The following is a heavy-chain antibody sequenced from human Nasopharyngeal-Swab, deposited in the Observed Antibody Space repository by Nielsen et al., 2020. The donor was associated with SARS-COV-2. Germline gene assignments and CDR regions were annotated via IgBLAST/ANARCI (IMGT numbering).Heavy chain of an antibody. D-gene: IGHD6-19*01. J-gene: IGHJ4*02. CDR2: ISAYNGIT. CDR1: GYIFSNYG. V-gene: IGHV1-18*01. Sequence: ASVKVSCKASGYIFSNYGISWVRQAPGHGLEWMGWISAYNGITHYAPKVRGRVTMTTDTSTTTAYMELRSLRSDDTAVYYCARGTGGSSGYYVYWGQGTLVTVSS. CDR3: ARGTGGSSGYYVY.